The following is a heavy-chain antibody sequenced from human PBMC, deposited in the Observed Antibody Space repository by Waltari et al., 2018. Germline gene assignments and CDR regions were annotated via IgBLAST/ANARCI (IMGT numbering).Heavy chain of an antibody. CDR1: GGTFSSYA. D-gene: IGHD2-15*01. CDR3: ARDCSGGSCYPYYYYGMDV. J-gene: IGHJ6*02. CDR2: IIPIFGTA. V-gene: IGHV1-69*01. Sequence: QVQLVQSGAEVKKPGSSVKVSCKASGGTFSSYAISWVRQAPGTGLEWMGGIIPIFGTANYAQKFQGRVTITADESTSTAYMELSSLRSEDTAVYYCARDCSGGSCYPYYYYGMDVWGQGTTVTVSS.